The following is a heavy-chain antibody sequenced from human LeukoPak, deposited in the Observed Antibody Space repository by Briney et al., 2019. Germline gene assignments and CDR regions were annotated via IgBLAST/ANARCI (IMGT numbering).Heavy chain of an antibody. CDR2: IYYSGST. J-gene: IGHJ4*02. V-gene: IGHV4-59*01. CDR3: AREDTAMGSPSY. D-gene: IGHD5-18*01. Sequence: PSETLSLTCTVSGGSISSYYWSWIRQPPGKGLEWIGYIYYSGSTNYNPSLKSRVTISVDTSKNQFSLKLSSVTAADTAVYYCAREDTAMGSPSYWGQGTLVTVSS. CDR1: GGSISSYY.